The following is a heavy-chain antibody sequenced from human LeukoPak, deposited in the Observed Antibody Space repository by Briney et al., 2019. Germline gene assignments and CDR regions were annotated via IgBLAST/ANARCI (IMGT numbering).Heavy chain of an antibody. CDR3: ARGFSYYGSGSYYPYFDY. CDR1: GGSFSGYY. J-gene: IGHJ4*02. D-gene: IGHD3-10*01. Sequence: SETLSLTCAVYGGSFSGYYWSWIRQPPGKGLGWIGEINHSGSTNYNPSLKSRVTISVDTSKNQFSLKLSSVTAADTAVYYCARGFSYYGSGSYYPYFDYWGQGTLVTVSS. V-gene: IGHV4-34*01. CDR2: INHSGST.